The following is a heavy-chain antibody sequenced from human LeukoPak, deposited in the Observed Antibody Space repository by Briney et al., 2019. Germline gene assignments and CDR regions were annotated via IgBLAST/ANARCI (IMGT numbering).Heavy chain of an antibody. CDR1: GFTFASCA. Sequence: PGGSLRLSCAASGFTFASCAMSWVRQAPGKWLEWVSSISSSGGSTYYADSVKGRFTISRDNSKNTLYLQVNSLRAEDTAVYYCAKSLAAARDYWGQGTLVTVSS. CDR2: ISSSGGST. V-gene: IGHV3-23*01. CDR3: AKSLAAARDY. J-gene: IGHJ4*02. D-gene: IGHD6-13*01.